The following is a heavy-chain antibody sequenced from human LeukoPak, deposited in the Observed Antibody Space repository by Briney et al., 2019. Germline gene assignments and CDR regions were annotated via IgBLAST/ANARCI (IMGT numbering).Heavy chain of an antibody. CDR3: TTEVGPPMYYFDY. Sequence: GGSLRLSCAASGFTFSNAWMSWVRQAPGKGREWVGRINSKTDGGTTDYAALVKGRFTISRDDSKNTQSLHMNSLKTEDTAVYYCTTEVGPPMYYFDYWGQGTMVTVSS. V-gene: IGHV3-15*01. CDR1: GFTFSNAW. D-gene: IGHD1-26*01. CDR2: INSKTDGGTT. J-gene: IGHJ4*02.